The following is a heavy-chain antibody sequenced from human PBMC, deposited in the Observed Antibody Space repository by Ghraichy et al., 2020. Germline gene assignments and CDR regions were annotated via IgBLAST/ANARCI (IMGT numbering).Heavy chain of an antibody. Sequence: GGSLRLSCAASGFTFSSYSMNWVRQAPGKGLEWVSSISSSSSYIYYADSVKGRFTISRDNAKNSLYLQMNSLRAEDTAVYYCARGYCSGGSCYVGRMAFDIWGQGTMVTVSS. J-gene: IGHJ3*02. D-gene: IGHD2-15*01. CDR2: ISSSSSYI. CDR1: GFTFSSYS. V-gene: IGHV3-21*01. CDR3: ARGYCSGGSCYVGRMAFDI.